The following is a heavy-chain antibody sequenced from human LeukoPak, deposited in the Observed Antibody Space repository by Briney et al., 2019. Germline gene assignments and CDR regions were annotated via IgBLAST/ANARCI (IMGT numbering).Heavy chain of an antibody. V-gene: IGHV4-59*01. CDR1: GGSINSYY. D-gene: IGHD6-13*01. CDR3: ARDRIAGGMDV. J-gene: IGHJ6*02. Sequence: PSETLSLTCTVSGGSINSYYWSWIRQPPGKGLEWMGNVYYSGSTKYNPSLKSRVTISVDTSKNQLSLKLSSVTAADTAMYYCARDRIAGGMDVWGQGTTVTVSS. CDR2: VYYSGST.